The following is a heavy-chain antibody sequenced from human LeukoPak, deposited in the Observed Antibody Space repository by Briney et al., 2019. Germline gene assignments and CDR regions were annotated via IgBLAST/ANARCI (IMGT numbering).Heavy chain of an antibody. Sequence: PGGSLRLSCAASGFTVSSNYMSWVRQAPGKGLEGVSVIYSGGSTYYADSMKGRFTISRDNSKNTLYLQMNSLRAEDTAVYYCARDRDEMATTDYWGQGTLVTVSS. J-gene: IGHJ4*02. CDR1: GFTVSSNY. CDR2: IYSGGST. D-gene: IGHD5-24*01. V-gene: IGHV3-66*01. CDR3: ARDRDEMATTDY.